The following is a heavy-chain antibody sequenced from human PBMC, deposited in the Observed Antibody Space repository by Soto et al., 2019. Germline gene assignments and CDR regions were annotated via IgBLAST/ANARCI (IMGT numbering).Heavy chain of an antibody. CDR2: IRAYNIDT. CDR1: GYRFETYA. CDR3: ARGHGVIIGAMDV. D-gene: IGHD3-3*01. V-gene: IGHV1-18*01. J-gene: IGHJ6*02. Sequence: ASVKVSCKSSGYRFETYAMSWVRQAPGQGLEWMGWIRAYNIDTCYAQKFQDRVTMTTDTSTGTAYMELRSLRSDDTAVYYCARGHGVIIGAMDVWGQGTTVTVSS.